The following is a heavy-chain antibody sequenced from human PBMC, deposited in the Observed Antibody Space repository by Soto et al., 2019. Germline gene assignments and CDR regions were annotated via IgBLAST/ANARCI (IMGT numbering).Heavy chain of an antibody. CDR3: ARGLAPLPVFAFDI. Sequence: SGPTLVNPTQTLTLTCSFAGFSLSTSGVGVGWIRQSPGKSLDWLALIYWSGDEHYRPSLKSRLSIIKDTSENHVVLIMTDMEPVDTATYYCARGLAPLPVFAFDIWGQGT. V-gene: IGHV2-5*01. CDR2: IYWSGDE. J-gene: IGHJ3*02. CDR1: GFSLSTSGVG. D-gene: IGHD6-6*01.